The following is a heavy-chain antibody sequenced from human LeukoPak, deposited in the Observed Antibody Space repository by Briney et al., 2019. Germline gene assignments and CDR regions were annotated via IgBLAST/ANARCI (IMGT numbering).Heavy chain of an antibody. V-gene: IGHV3-30*02. Sequence: PGGSLRLSCAASGFTFNTNDMHWVRQAPGKGLEWVAFIRSDGINKYYADSVKGRFTISRDNSKNTLYLQMNSLRAEDTAVYYCARELDGGSLNPDYWGQGTLVTVSS. CDR1: GFTFNTND. D-gene: IGHD1-26*01. CDR2: IRSDGINK. J-gene: IGHJ4*02. CDR3: ARELDGGSLNPDY.